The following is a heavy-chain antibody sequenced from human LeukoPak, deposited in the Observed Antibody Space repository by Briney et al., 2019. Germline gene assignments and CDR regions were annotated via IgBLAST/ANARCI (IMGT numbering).Heavy chain of an antibody. J-gene: IGHJ4*02. CDR3: AASTKHTAMVDY. V-gene: IGHV3-21*01. CDR2: IGSSSSYI. D-gene: IGHD5-18*01. Sequence: PGGSLRLSCEASEFIFSSYSMNWVRQAPGKGLEWVSSIGSSSSYIYYADSVKGRFTISRDNAKNSLYLQMNSLRAEDTAVYYCAASTKHTAMVDYWGQGTLVTVSS. CDR1: EFIFSSYS.